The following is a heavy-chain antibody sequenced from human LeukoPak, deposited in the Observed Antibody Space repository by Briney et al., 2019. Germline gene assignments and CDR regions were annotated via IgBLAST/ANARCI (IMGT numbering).Heavy chain of an antibody. D-gene: IGHD4-17*01. CDR3: ATVLSTTVTTTFDY. Sequence: GGSLRLSCAASGFDFSDSAMHWVRQAPGKGLEWVSAVTAGGDITYYADSGKGRFSISRDNSKNTLNLQLNSLRAEDTAVYYCATVLSTTVTTTFDYWGQGTLVAVSS. V-gene: IGHV3-23*01. CDR1: GFDFSDSA. CDR2: VTAGGDIT. J-gene: IGHJ4*02.